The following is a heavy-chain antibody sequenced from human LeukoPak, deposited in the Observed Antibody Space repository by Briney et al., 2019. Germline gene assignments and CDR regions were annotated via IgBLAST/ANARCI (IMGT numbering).Heavy chain of an antibody. J-gene: IGHJ4*02. V-gene: IGHV4-39*01. CDR3: ARRRASGSYFN. CDR1: GGFISSSSYY. Sequence: SETLSLTCTVSGGFISSSSYYWGWIRQPPGKGLEWIGSIYYSGSTYYNPSLKSRVTISVDTSKNQFSLKLSSVTAADTAVYYCARRRASGSYFNWGQGTLVTVSS. D-gene: IGHD1-26*01. CDR2: IYYSGST.